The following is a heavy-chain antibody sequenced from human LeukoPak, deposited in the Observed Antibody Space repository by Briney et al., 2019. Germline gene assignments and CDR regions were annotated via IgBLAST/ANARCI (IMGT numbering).Heavy chain of an antibody. J-gene: IGHJ3*02. D-gene: IGHD6-19*01. CDR2: MNPNSGNT. CDR1: GYTFTSCD. CDR3: ARFRVAGNAFDI. V-gene: IGHV1-8*01. Sequence: GASVKVSCKASGYTFTSCDINWVRQATGQGLEWMGWMNPNSGNTGYAQKFRGRVTMTRNTSISTACMELSSLRSEDTAVYYCARFRVAGNAFDIWGQGTMVTVSS.